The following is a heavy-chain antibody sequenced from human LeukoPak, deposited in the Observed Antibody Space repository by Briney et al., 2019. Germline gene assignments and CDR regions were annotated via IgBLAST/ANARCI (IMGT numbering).Heavy chain of an antibody. CDR3: ARDDAYYYDSSGVNWFDP. D-gene: IGHD3-22*01. CDR2: INPSGGST. Sequence: ASVKVSCKASGYTFTSYYMHWVRQAPGQGLEWMGMINPSGGSTSYAQKFQGRVTMTRDTSTSTVYMELSSLRSEDTAVYYCARDDAYYYDSSGVNWFDPWGQGTLVTVSS. J-gene: IGHJ5*02. V-gene: IGHV1-46*01. CDR1: GYTFTSYY.